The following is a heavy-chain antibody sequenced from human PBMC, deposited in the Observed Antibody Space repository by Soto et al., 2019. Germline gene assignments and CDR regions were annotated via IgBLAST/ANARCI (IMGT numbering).Heavy chain of an antibody. J-gene: IGHJ5*02. D-gene: IGHD6-13*01. Sequence: TLSLTCAVSGVSISSSSWWVWVRQPPGKGLEWIGEIYHSGTTNYNPSLKSRVTISVDKSKNHFSLRLTSVTAADTAVYYCARAAQLVKNWFDPWGQGTLVTVSS. V-gene: IGHV4-4*02. CDR2: IYHSGTT. CDR1: GVSISSSSW. CDR3: ARAAQLVKNWFDP.